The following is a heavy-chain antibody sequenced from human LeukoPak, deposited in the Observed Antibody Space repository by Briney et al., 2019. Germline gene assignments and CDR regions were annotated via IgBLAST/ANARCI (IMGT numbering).Heavy chain of an antibody. J-gene: IGHJ4*02. V-gene: IGHV4-59*08. CDR1: GGSISTYY. CDR2: IYYTGST. Sequence: SETLSLTCTVSGGSISTYYWSWIRQPPGKGLEWIGYIYYTGSTNYNPSLESRVTISVDTSKNQFSLKLSSVTAADTAVYYCARSYYGGSRQYYFDYWGQGTLVTVSS. D-gene: IGHD4-23*01. CDR3: ARSYYGGSRQYYFDY.